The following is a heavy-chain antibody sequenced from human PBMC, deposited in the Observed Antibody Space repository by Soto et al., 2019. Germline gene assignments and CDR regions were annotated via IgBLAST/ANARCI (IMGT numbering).Heavy chain of an antibody. CDR1: GFSLSTSGVG. V-gene: IGHV2-5*01. D-gene: IGHD4-4*01. CDR3: AHRRGADYRGWLPY. J-gene: IGHJ4*02. CDR2: IYWSDEK. Sequence: QITLKESGPTLVKPTQTLTLTCTFSGFSLSTSGVGVGWIRQPPGKALEWLALIYWSDEKRYSPSLSSRLTSTKYTSKNQVVLTLTSMDPVDTATYFCAHRRGADYRGWLPYWGQGTLVTVSS.